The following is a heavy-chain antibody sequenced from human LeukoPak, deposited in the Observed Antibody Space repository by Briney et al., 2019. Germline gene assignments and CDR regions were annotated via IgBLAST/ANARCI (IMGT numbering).Heavy chain of an antibody. V-gene: IGHV1-46*01. CDR1: GYTFTSYY. Sequence: GASVKVSCKASGYTFTSYYMHWVRQAPGQGLGWMGLINPSGGSTSYAQKFQGRVTMTRDTSTSTVYMELSSLRSEDTAVYYCAYIAAAGTDYWGQGTLVTVSS. D-gene: IGHD6-13*01. CDR2: INPSGGST. J-gene: IGHJ4*02. CDR3: AYIAAAGTDY.